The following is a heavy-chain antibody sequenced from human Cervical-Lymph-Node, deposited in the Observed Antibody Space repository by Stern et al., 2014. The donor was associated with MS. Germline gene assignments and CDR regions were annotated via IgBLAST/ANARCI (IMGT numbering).Heavy chain of an antibody. J-gene: IGHJ6*02. CDR3: AREVAGHRLGMMDV. CDR1: GYTFISYY. V-gene: IGHV1-46*01. CDR2: INPSGGSA. Sequence: VPLVQSGAEMKTPGASVKLSCKASGYTFISYYMHWVRQAPGQGLEWMGIINPSGGSARYAQKFQGRVTMTRDTSTSTVYMELSSLRSEDTAVYYCAREVAGHRLGMMDVWGQGTSVTVSS. D-gene: IGHD6-19*01.